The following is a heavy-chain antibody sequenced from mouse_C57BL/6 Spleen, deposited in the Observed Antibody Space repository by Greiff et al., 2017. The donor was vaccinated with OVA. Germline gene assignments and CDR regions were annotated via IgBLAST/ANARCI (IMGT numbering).Heavy chain of an antibody. CDR3: ARGVFDFDY. J-gene: IGHJ2*01. CDR1: GYTFTSYW. V-gene: IGHV1-50*01. CDR2: IDPSDSYT. Sequence: QVQLQQPGAELVKPGASVKLSCKASGYTFTSYWMQWVKQRPGQGLEWIGEIDPSDSYTNYNQKFKGKATLTVDTSSSTAYMQLSSLTSKDSAVYYSARGVFDFDYWGQGTTLTVSS.